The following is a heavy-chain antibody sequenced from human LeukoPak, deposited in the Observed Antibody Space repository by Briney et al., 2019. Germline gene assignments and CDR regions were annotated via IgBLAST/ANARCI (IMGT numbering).Heavy chain of an antibody. Sequence: ASVKVSCTASGYTFTGHYMHWVRQAPGQGLEWMGRINPNSGGTNYAQKFQGWVTMTRDTSISTAYMELSRLRSDDTAVYYCARDRPRVRFGEYYYYYGMDVWGQGTTVTVSS. CDR1: GYTFTGHY. V-gene: IGHV1-2*04. CDR2: INPNSGGT. J-gene: IGHJ6*02. CDR3: ARDRPRVRFGEYYYYYGMDV. D-gene: IGHD3-10*01.